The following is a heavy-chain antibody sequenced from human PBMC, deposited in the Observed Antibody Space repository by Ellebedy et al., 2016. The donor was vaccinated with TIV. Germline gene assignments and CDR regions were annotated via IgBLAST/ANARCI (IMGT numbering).Heavy chain of an antibody. CDR3: ARGGPDQWLDLFDY. CDR1: PDSISNYY. V-gene: IGHV4-59*01. J-gene: IGHJ4*02. D-gene: IGHD6-19*01. Sequence: SETLSLXXTVPPDSISNYYWSWIRQAPGKGLDYIGYTYVDGSTNYNLSLRSRATISVDTSKNQVPLKLDAVTAADTAVYYCARGGPDQWLDLFDYWGQGILVTVSS. CDR2: TYVDGST.